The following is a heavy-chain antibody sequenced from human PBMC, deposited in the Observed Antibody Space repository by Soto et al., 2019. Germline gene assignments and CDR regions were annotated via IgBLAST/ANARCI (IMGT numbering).Heavy chain of an antibody. J-gene: IGHJ5*02. V-gene: IGHV4-39*01. CDR3: ARQPTGYPNWFDA. D-gene: IGHD3-9*01. CDR1: GGSVTSSTSS. CDR2: IFYGHGT. Sequence: QVQLQESGPGLVNPSETLSLTCTVSGGSVTSSTSSWAWVRQPPGKGLHWIGTIFYGHGTYYNPFLESRVTIPLDTSKIQFSLELTSVTAADTAVYYCARQPTGYPNWFDAWGRGILVIVSS.